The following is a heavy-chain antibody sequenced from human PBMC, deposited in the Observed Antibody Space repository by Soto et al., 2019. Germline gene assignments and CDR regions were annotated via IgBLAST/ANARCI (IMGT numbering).Heavy chain of an antibody. CDR3: ARHPFYSSSWYFDY. J-gene: IGHJ4*02. CDR2: IYYSGST. Sequence: SETLSLTCTVSGGSISSYYWIWIRQPPGKGLGWIGYIYYSGSTNYNPSLKSRVTISVDTSKNQFSLKLSSVTAADTAVYYCARHPFYSSSWYFDYWGQGTLVTVSS. V-gene: IGHV4-59*08. CDR1: GGSISSYY. D-gene: IGHD6-13*01.